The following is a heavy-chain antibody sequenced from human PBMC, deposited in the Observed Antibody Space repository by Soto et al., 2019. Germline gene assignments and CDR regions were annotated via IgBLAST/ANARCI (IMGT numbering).Heavy chain of an antibody. CDR2: IKHDGSET. J-gene: IGHJ4*02. V-gene: IGHV3-7*03. D-gene: IGHD2-15*01. CDR3: ARDFATHCSGSTCYPYAY. Sequence: PGGSLRLSCAASGFTFNTFWMSWVRQSPGKGLEWVANIKHDGSETYYVDSVKGRFTISRDNAKNSLFLQMNTLRTEDTAVYYCARDFATHCSGSTCYPYAYWGQGALVTGSS. CDR1: GFTFNTFW.